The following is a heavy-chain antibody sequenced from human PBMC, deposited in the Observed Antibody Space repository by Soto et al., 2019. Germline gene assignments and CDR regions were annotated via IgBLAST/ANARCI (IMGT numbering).Heavy chain of an antibody. V-gene: IGHV4-34*01. J-gene: IGHJ5*02. D-gene: IGHD2-2*02. Sequence: SETLSLTCAVYGGSFIGYYWSWIRQPPGKGLEGIGEINHSGSTNYNPSLKSRVTISVDTSKNQFSLKLSSVTAADTAVYYCARGRSVVVVPAAIDRYNWFDPWGQGTLVTVSS. CDR2: INHSGST. CDR3: ARGRSVVVVPAAIDRYNWFDP. CDR1: GGSFIGYY.